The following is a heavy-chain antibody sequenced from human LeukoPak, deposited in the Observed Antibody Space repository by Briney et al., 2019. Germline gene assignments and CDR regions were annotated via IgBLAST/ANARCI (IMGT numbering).Heavy chain of an antibody. V-gene: IGHV4-59*08. CDR3: ARHGWLQFSGHAFDI. D-gene: IGHD5-24*01. CDR2: IYYSGST. Sequence: SETLSLTCTVSGGSISSYYWSWIRQPPGKGLEWIGYIYYSGSTNYNPSLKSRVTISVDTSKNQFSLKLSSVTAADTAVYYCARHGWLQFSGHAFDIWGQGTMVTVSS. J-gene: IGHJ3*02. CDR1: GGSISSYY.